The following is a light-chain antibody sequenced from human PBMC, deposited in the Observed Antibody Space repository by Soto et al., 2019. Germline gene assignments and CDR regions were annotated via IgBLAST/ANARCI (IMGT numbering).Light chain of an antibody. J-gene: IGKJ1*01. CDR2: KAS. CDR1: QSISTH. CDR3: QQYDSYSPT. Sequence: DIQMTQSPSTLSESIGDRVTITCRASQSISTHLAWFQQKPGKAPKLLIYKASTLQSGVPSRFSGSGSGTEFTLTISSLQPDDSATYYCQQYDSYSPTFGQGTKVEIK. V-gene: IGKV1-5*03.